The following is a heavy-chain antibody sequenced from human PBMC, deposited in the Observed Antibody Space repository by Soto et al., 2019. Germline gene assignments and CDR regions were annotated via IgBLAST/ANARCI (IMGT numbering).Heavy chain of an antibody. CDR1: GFTFSSYA. CDR3: ARGWAYDLWSGAGAYYYYYMDV. V-gene: IGHV3-21*01. CDR2: ISGSSYI. Sequence: GGSLRLSCAASGFTFSSYAMSWVRQAPGKGLEWVSAISGSSYIYYADSVKVRFTISRGNAKNSLYLQMNSLRAEDTAVYYCARGWAYDLWSGAGAYYYYYMDVWGKGTTVTVSS. D-gene: IGHD3-3*01. J-gene: IGHJ6*03.